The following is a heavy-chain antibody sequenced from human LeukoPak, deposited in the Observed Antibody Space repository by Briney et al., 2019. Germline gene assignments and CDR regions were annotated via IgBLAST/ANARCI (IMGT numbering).Heavy chain of an antibody. CDR1: GYSFTSYW. CDR2: IYPGDSDT. J-gene: IGHJ3*01. D-gene: IGHD2-21*02. V-gene: IGHV5-51*01. Sequence: GESLKISCKGSGYSFTSYWIAWVRQMPGKGLEWMGIIYPGDSDTTYSPSFRGQVTISVDRSISTAYLQWSSLKASDSAIYYCTRRELRTVVVATALHAFDVWGQGTMVTVSS. CDR3: TRRELRTVVVATALHAFDV.